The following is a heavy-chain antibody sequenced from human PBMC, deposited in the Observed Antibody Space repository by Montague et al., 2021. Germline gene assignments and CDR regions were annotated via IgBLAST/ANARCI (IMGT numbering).Heavy chain of an antibody. CDR3: ARDTTTDGFDI. J-gene: IGHJ3*02. V-gene: IGHV4-59*13. CDR1: GGSISNYF. D-gene: IGHD1-1*01. Sequence: SETLSLTCTVSGGSISNYFWTWIRQPPGKGLEWIGFISYSGRTNFNPSLKSRVTISLDTSKNQFSLNLSSVTAADTAVYYCARDTTTDGFDIWGQRTMVTVSS. CDR2: ISYSGRT.